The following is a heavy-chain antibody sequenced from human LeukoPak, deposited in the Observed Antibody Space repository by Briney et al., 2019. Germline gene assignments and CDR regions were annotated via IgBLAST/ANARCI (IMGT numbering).Heavy chain of an antibody. CDR3: ATGRDNSDWQKRFDS. Sequence: GGSLRLSCAASGFTFSTYWMNWYRQAPGKGQEWVGNINQDASEINYVDSVRGRFTISRDNAKNSLHLKMNSLRAEDTAVYDCATGRDNSDWQKRFDSWGQGTLVTVSS. J-gene: IGHJ4*02. D-gene: IGHD2-21*02. CDR1: GFTFSTYW. CDR2: INQDASEI. V-gene: IGHV3-7*01.